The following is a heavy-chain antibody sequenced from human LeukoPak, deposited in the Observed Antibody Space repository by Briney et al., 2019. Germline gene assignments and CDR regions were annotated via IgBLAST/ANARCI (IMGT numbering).Heavy chain of an antibody. Sequence: GESLKISCKDSGYSFTSYWISWVRQMPGKGLEWMGRIDPSDSYTNYSPSFQGHVTISADKSISTAYLQWSSLKASDTATYYCARDSGFRDYYYGMDVWGQGTTVTVSS. CDR3: ARDSGFRDYYYGMDV. CDR1: GYSFTSYW. V-gene: IGHV5-10-1*01. J-gene: IGHJ6*02. D-gene: IGHD2-15*01. CDR2: IDPSDSYT.